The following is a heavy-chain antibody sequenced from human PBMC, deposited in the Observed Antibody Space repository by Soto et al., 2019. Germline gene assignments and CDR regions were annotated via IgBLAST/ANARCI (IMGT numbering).Heavy chain of an antibody. CDR1: GYTFTSYG. V-gene: IGHV1-18*01. CDR2: ISAYNGNT. CDR3: AREEVTMVRGLILRYFDY. D-gene: IGHD3-10*01. J-gene: IGHJ4*02. Sequence: ASVKVSCKASGYTFTSYGISWVRQAPGQGLEWMGWISAYNGNTNYAQKLQGRVTMTTDTSTSTAYMELRSLRSDDTAVYYCAREEVTMVRGLILRYFDYWGQGTLVTVSS.